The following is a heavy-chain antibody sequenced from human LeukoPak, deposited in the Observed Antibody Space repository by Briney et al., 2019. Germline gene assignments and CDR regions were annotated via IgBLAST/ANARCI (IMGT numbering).Heavy chain of an antibody. CDR2: TYLDANN. D-gene: IGHD3-10*01. CDR3: THSDAGSPPHFQH. J-gene: IGHJ1*01. V-gene: IGHV2-5*02. Sequence: SVPTLFNPTQTLTLTSTFSGIALSTGGVGVGYIREPPVKTPEGLAPTYLDANNRYPPPLKSRLTITQDTSKNQVVLTMTNMDHVDTATYCCTHSDAGSPPHFQHWGAGTLVTVSS. CDR1: GIALSTGGVG.